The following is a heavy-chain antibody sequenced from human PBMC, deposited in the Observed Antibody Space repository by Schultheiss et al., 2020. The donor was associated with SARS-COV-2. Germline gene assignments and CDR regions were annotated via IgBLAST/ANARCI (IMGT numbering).Heavy chain of an antibody. V-gene: IGHV3-11*06. J-gene: IGHJ4*02. CDR1: GFTFSDHY. D-gene: IGHD1-1*01. Sequence: GGSLRLSCAASGFTFSDHYMSWVRQAPGKGLEWVSYISSIGSYTNYADSVKGRFTISRDNAKNSLYLQMNSLRAEDTAVYYCARERVGRDYFDYWGQGTLVTVSS. CDR2: ISSIGSYT. CDR3: ARERVGRDYFDY.